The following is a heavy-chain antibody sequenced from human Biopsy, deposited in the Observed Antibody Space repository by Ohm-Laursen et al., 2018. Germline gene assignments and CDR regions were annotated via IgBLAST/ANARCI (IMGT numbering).Heavy chain of an antibody. D-gene: IGHD1-26*01. CDR1: GDSIRNYY. V-gene: IGHV4-4*07. J-gene: IGHJ3*02. CDR2: IYPGGGT. Sequence: GTLSLTCTVSGDSIRNYYWSWIRQAAGKGLEWIGRIYPGGGTIYNPSLKNRVTMSVDTSKNHFSLNLNSVTAADTAVYYCAGIVLGPTNDAFDIWGQGTMVTVSS. CDR3: AGIVLGPTNDAFDI.